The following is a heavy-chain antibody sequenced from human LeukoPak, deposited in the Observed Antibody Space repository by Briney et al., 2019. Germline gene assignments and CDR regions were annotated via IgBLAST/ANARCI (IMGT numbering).Heavy chain of an antibody. CDR2: IKQDGSEK. Sequence: PGGSLRLSCAASGFTFSSYWMSWVRQAPGKGLEWVANIKQDGSEKYYVDSVKGRFTISRDNAKNSLYLQMNSLRAEDTAVYYCARDPGSYYDYVWGSYRLKYFDYWGQGTLVTVS. CDR3: ARDPGSYYDYVWGSYRLKYFDY. V-gene: IGHV3-7*03. J-gene: IGHJ4*02. CDR1: GFTFSSYW. D-gene: IGHD3-16*02.